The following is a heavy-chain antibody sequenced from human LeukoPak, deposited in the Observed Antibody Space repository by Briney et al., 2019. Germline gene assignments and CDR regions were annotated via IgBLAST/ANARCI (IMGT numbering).Heavy chain of an antibody. D-gene: IGHD3-3*01. CDR1: GFTFDDYA. V-gene: IGHV3-9*01. CDR2: ISWNSGSI. Sequence: PGRSLRLSCAASGFTFDDYAMHLVRQAPGKGLELVSGISWNSGSIGYADSVKGRFTISGDNAKNSLYLQMNSLRAEDTALYYCAKDGRTGSTMERYYDFWSGYYTAYYMDVWGKGTTVTVSS. CDR3: AKDGRTGSTMERYYDFWSGYYTAYYMDV. J-gene: IGHJ6*03.